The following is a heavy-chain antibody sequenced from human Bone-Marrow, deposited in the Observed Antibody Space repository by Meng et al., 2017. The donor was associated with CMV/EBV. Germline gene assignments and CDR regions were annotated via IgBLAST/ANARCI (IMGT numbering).Heavy chain of an antibody. J-gene: IGHJ4*02. CDR3: AGGDGYNYGY. CDR2: IYYSGST. CDR1: GFTFSDYY. V-gene: IGHV4-59*01. Sequence: ESLKISCAASGFTFSDYYMSWIRQPPGKGLEWIGYIYYSGSTNYNPSLKSRVTISVDTSKNQFSLKLSSVTAADTAVYYCAGGDGYNYGYWGQGHLVNVSS. D-gene: IGHD5-24*01.